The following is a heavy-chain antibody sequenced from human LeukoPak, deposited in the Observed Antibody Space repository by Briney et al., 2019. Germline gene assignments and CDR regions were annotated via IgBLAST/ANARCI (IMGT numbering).Heavy chain of an antibody. Sequence: SETLSLTCAVSGYSISSGFYWGWIRQTPGKGLEWIASMFHSGSTYYNPSLKTRVAISVDTSKNQFSLKLTSVTAADTAIYYCARDSGTCHTLNSWGQGTLVTVSS. J-gene: IGHJ5*02. V-gene: IGHV4-38-2*02. D-gene: IGHD1-26*01. CDR2: MFHSGST. CDR1: GYSISSGFY. CDR3: ARDSGTCHTLNS.